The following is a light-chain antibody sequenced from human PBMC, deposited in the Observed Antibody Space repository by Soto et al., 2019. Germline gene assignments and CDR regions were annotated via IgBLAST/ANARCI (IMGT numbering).Light chain of an antibody. Sequence: DIVMTQSPDSLAVSLGERATINCKSSQSLLYSSNNRNYLAWYQQRPGQPPKLLIYWASTRESGVPDRFSGSGSGTDFTLTISSLQAEDVAHYYCQHYYDTPLTFGGGTKVEIK. CDR1: QSLLYSSNNRNY. CDR3: QHYYDTPLT. J-gene: IGKJ4*01. V-gene: IGKV4-1*01. CDR2: WAS.